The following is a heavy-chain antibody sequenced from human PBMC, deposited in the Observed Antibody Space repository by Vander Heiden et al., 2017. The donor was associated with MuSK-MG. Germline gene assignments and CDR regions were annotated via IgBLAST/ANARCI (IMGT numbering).Heavy chain of an antibody. V-gene: IGHV1-58*01. Sequence: QMQLVQSGPEVKKPGTSVKVSCKASGFTFTSSAVQWVRQARGQRLEWIGWIVVGSGNTNYAQKFQERVTITRDMSTSTAYMELSSLRPEDTAVYYCAADQIAAAGWGYWGQGTLVTVSS. D-gene: IGHD6-13*01. CDR1: GFTFTSSA. CDR3: AADQIAAAGWGY. J-gene: IGHJ4*02. CDR2: IVVGSGNT.